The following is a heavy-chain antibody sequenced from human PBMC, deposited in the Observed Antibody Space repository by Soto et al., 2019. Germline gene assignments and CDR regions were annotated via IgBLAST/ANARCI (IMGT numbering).Heavy chain of an antibody. V-gene: IGHV3-15*01. CDR2: IMSKTDGGTT. D-gene: IGHD1-26*01. J-gene: IGHJ4*02. Sequence: GWSLRLSCASSVFTFISYAMSWVRQAPGKGLEWVGRIMSKTDGGTTDYAAPVKGRFTISRDDSKSTLYLQMNSLKTEDTAFYYCTADSGMSPYSFDYWGQGTLVTVSS. CDR1: VFTFISYA. CDR3: TADSGMSPYSFDY.